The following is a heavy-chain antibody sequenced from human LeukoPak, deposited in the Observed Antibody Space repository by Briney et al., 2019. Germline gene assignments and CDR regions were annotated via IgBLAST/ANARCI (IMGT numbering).Heavy chain of an antibody. J-gene: IGHJ2*01. CDR2: IWATGST. CDR3: ARVRAYSDFVGNFAL. CDR1: GGSISSHY. V-gene: IGHV4-4*07. D-gene: IGHD4-11*01. Sequence: PSETLSLTCTVSGGSISSHYWSWIRQPAGKRLEWIGRIWATGSTVDNPSFRSRLTLSIDRSKSQLSLKLTSMTAADSAVYYCARVRAYSDFVGNFALWGHGIPVTVSS.